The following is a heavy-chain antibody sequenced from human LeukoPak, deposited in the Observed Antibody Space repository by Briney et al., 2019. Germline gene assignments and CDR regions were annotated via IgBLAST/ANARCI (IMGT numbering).Heavy chain of an antibody. CDR2: ISAYNGNT. D-gene: IGHD1-26*01. J-gene: IGHJ6*02. V-gene: IGHV1-18*01. Sequence: EASVKVSCKASGYTFTSYGISWVRQAPGQGLEWMGWISAYNGNTNYAQKLQGRVTMTTHTSTSTAYMELRSLRSDDTAVYYCARDVGATSYYYYGMDVWGQGTTVTVSS. CDR3: ARDVGATSYYYYGMDV. CDR1: GYTFTSYG.